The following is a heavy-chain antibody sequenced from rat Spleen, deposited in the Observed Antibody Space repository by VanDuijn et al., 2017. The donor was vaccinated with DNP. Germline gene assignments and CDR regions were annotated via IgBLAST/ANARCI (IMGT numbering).Heavy chain of an antibody. CDR3: ARRDHYGNYHFYAMDA. Sequence: EVQLEESGGGLVQPGRSLKLSCAASGFTFSNCNMAWVRQAPKKGLEWVATISYDGSSTYYRDSVKGRFTISRDDAKSTLYLQMDSLRSEDTATYFCARRDHYGNYHFYAMDAWGQGTSVTVSS. CDR2: ISYDGSST. D-gene: IGHD1-12*03. CDR1: GFTFSNCN. V-gene: IGHV5-7*01. J-gene: IGHJ4*01.